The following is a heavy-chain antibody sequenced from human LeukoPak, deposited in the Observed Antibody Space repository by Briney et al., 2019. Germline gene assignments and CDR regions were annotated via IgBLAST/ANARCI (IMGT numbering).Heavy chain of an antibody. Sequence: PGGSLRLSCAASGFTFSNYGINWVRQAPGKGLEWVSTISGRSDSTYYADSVKGRFTISRDNSKDTLYLQLNYLRAEDTAVYYCAKASGYYYDSSGYYLGAFDIWGPGTMTVSS. CDR1: GFTFSNYG. J-gene: IGHJ3*02. V-gene: IGHV3-23*01. CDR3: AKASGYYYDSSGYYLGAFDI. D-gene: IGHD3-22*01. CDR2: ISGRSDST.